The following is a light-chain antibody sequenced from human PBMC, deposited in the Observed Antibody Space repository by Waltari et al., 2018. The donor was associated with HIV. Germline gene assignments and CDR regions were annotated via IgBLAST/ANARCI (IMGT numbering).Light chain of an antibody. CDR2: RNN. V-gene: IGLV1-44*01. J-gene: IGLJ1*01. CDR1: SSTTRSKP. Sequence: QSVLTQPPSASGPPGQRAPISCSGSSSTTRSKPLKWNHKLPGPAPKILINRNNQRPSGVPDRFSGSKSGTSASLAISGLQSEDEADYYCAAWDDSLNGHYVFGTGTKVTVL. CDR3: AAWDDSLNGHYV.